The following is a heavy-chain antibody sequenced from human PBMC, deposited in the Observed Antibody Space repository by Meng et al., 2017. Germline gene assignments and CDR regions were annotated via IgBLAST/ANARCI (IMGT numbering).Heavy chain of an antibody. J-gene: IGHJ4*02. CDR3: ARAGGVAAFDY. Sequence: GESLKISCAASGFTFSSYEMNWVRPAPGKGLEWVSYISSSGSTIYYADSVKGRFTISRDNAKNSLYLQMNRLRAEDTAVYYCARAGGVAAFDYWGQGTLVTVSS. CDR1: GFTFSSYE. V-gene: IGHV3-48*03. CDR2: ISSSGSTI. D-gene: IGHD2-15*01.